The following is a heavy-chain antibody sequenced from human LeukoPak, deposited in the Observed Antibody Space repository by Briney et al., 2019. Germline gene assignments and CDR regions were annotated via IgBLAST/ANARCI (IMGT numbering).Heavy chain of an antibody. V-gene: IGHV3-33*01. CDR1: GFTFSSYG. CDR3: ARGKYSGYDPLNY. CDR2: IWYDGSNK. J-gene: IGHJ4*02. Sequence: GRSLRLSCAASGFTFSSYGMHWVRQAPGKGLEWVAVIWYDGSNKYYADPVKGRFTISRDNSKNTLYLQMNSLRAEDTAVYYCARGKYSGYDPLNYWGQGTLVTVSS. D-gene: IGHD5-12*01.